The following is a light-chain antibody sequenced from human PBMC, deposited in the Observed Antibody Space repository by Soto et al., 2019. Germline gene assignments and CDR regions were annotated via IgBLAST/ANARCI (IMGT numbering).Light chain of an antibody. CDR2: DAS. CDR1: QSVRSN. V-gene: IGKV3-11*01. J-gene: IGKJ4*01. CDR3: QQRSNWPLT. Sequence: VMTQSPATLSVSPGERATLSCRASQSVRSNLAWYQQKPGQAPRLLIYDASNRATGIPARFSGSGSGTDFTLTISSLEPEDFAVYYCQQRSNWPLTFGGGTKVDIK.